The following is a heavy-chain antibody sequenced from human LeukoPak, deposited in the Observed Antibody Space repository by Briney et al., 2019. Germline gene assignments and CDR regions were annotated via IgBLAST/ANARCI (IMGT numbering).Heavy chain of an antibody. Sequence: GGSLRLSCAASGLTFSNYAMSWVRQAPGKGLEWVSSIRGNGETTYYAESVKGRFTVSRDNSENALYLQMSNLRAEDTAVHFCARGGGLDVWGQGATVTVSS. CDR1: GLTFSNYA. CDR3: ARGGGLDV. D-gene: IGHD3-16*01. CDR2: IRGNGETT. J-gene: IGHJ6*02. V-gene: IGHV3-23*01.